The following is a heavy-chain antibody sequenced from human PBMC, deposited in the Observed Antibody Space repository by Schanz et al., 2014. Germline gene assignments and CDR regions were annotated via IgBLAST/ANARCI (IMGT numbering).Heavy chain of an antibody. V-gene: IGHV3-23*01. J-gene: IGHJ4*02. D-gene: IGHD2-21*02. CDR3: VRERTNYGGNSYFFDH. CDR2: IGVDGTTT. Sequence: EVQLLESGGGLVQPGGSLRLSCLASGFAFSSYGMNWLRQAPGKGLEWVSVIGVDGTTTYYADSVKGRFTISRDNSKNTLYLQMNSLRPEDTAVYYCVRERTNYGGNSYFFDHWGQGTLVTVSS. CDR1: GFAFSSYG.